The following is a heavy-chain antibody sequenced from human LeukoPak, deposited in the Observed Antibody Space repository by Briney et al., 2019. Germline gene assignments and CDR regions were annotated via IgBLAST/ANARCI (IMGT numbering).Heavy chain of an antibody. V-gene: IGHV3-74*01. D-gene: IGHD5-24*01. Sequence: GGSLRLSCATSGFTLSLAWMHWVRQAPGKGLEWVSRIKYDGSYTNYADSVRGRFTISRDNARNTLSLHMISLRAEDTAVYFCVRDGDAYNFDFWGQGVLVTVSS. CDR1: GFTLSLAW. CDR2: IKYDGSYT. J-gene: IGHJ4*02. CDR3: VRDGDAYNFDF.